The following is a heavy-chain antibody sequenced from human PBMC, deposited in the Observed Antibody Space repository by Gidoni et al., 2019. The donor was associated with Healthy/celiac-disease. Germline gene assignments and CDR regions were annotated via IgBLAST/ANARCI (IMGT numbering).Heavy chain of an antibody. J-gene: IGHJ4*02. V-gene: IGHV4-4*02. D-gene: IGHD6-6*01. CDR2: RYHSGST. CDR3: AREVKSQLVLDY. Sequence: HVQLQESGPVLVKPSGTLSLTCAVSGGSISSSNWWSWIRKPPGKGLEWIGERYHSGSTNYNPALKSRVTISGDKSKNQFSLKLRYETAADTAVYYCAREVKSQLVLDYWGQGTLVTVSS. CDR1: GGSISSSNW.